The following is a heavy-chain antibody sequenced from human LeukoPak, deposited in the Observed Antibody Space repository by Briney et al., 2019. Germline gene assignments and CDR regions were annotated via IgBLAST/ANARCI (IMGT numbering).Heavy chain of an antibody. CDR2: IYYSGST. CDR3: ARVVIGGSYYRGGWFDP. Sequence: PSETLSLTCTVSGGSISSSSYYWGWIRQPPGKGLEWIGSIYYSGSTYYNPSLKSRVTISVDTSKNQFSLKLSSVTAADTAVYYCARVVIGGSYYRGGWFDPWGQGTLVTVSS. J-gene: IGHJ5*02. D-gene: IGHD1-26*01. CDR1: GGSISSSSYY. V-gene: IGHV4-39*07.